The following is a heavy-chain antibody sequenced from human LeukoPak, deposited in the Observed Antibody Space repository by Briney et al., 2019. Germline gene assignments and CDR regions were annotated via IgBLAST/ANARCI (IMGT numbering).Heavy chain of an antibody. V-gene: IGHV4-4*07. CDR1: GGSISSYY. D-gene: IGHD3-16*02. CDR3: ARQPGSYSYDYFDY. CDR2: IYTSGST. Sequence: SETLSLTCTVSGGSISSYYWSWIRQPAGKGLEWIGRIYTSGSTNYNPSLKSRVTMSVDTSKNQFSLKLSSVTAADTAVYYCARQPGSYSYDYFDYWGQGTLVTVSS. J-gene: IGHJ4*02.